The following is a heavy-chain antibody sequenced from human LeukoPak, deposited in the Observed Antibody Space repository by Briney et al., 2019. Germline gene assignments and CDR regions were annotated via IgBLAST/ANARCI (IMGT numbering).Heavy chain of an antibody. V-gene: IGHV3-30-3*01. CDR3: ARELQGSPGDY. D-gene: IGHD4-11*01. J-gene: IGHJ4*02. CDR2: ISYDGSNK. CDR1: GFSFSSYA. Sequence: GGSLRLSCAASGFSFSSYAMHWVRQAPGKGLEWVAVISYDGSNKYYADSVKGRFTISRDNSKNTLYLQMNSLRAEDTAVYYCARELQGSPGDYWGQGTLVTVSS.